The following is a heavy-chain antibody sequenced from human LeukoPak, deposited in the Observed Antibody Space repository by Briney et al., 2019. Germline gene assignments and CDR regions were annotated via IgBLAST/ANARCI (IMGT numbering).Heavy chain of an antibody. CDR2: MYYSGIT. J-gene: IGHJ2*01. CDR1: GASISGYSSF. D-gene: IGHD6-19*01. CDR3: ATRRAVAGHWYFDL. Sequence: SETLSLTCTFSGASISGYSSFWGWIRQPPGKGLEWIASMYYSGITYSKPSLSSRVTISVDTSKNQFSLKLSSVTAADTAIYFCATRRAVAGHWYFDLWGRGTLVTVSS. V-gene: IGHV4-39*01.